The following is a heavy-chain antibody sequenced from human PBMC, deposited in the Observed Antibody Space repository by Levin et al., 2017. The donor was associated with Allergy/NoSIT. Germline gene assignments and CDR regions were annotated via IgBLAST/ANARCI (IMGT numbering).Heavy chain of an antibody. Sequence: PGGSLRLSCAASRFTFSDYYMSWIRQAPGKGLEWVSYISSSSTSTNYADSVKGRFTISRDNAKNSLYLEMNSLRVEDTAVYYCARQVPQTVSTWYYFDCWGQGTLVTVSS. CDR1: RFTFSDYY. D-gene: IGHD6-13*01. J-gene: IGHJ4*02. CDR2: ISSSSTST. CDR3: ARQVPQTVSTWYYFDC. V-gene: IGHV3-11*03.